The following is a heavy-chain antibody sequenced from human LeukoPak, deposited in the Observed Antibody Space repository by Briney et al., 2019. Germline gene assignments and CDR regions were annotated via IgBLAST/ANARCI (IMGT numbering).Heavy chain of an antibody. CDR1: GGSFSGCY. Sequence: ETLSLTCAVYGGSFSGCYWSWIRQPPGKGLEWIGEINHSGSTNYNPSLKSRVTISVDTSKNQFSLKLSSVTAADTAVYYCARGATMAPLGYWGQGTLVTVSS. CDR3: ARGATMAPLGY. V-gene: IGHV4-34*01. D-gene: IGHD3-10*01. CDR2: INHSGST. J-gene: IGHJ4*02.